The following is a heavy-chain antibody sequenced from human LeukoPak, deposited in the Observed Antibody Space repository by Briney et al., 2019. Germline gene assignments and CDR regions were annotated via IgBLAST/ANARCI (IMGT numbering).Heavy chain of an antibody. CDR1: GFTFSSHW. D-gene: IGHD1-26*01. J-gene: IGHJ4*02. V-gene: IGHV3-7*03. Sequence: GGSLRLSCVDSGFTFSSHWMCWVRQAPGKGLEWVANINQGEGEKYYVDSVKGRFTISRDNAKKSLFLQMNSLRAEDTAVYYCARGRFIAGTTAYYFGYWGQGTLVTVSS. CDR3: ARGRFIAGTTAYYFGY. CDR2: INQGEGEK.